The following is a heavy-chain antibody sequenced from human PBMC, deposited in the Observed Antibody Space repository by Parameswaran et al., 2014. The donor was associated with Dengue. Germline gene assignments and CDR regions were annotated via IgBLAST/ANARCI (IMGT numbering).Heavy chain of an antibody. CDR1: GGSISSSSYY. D-gene: IGHD6-13*01. Sequence: ASETLSLTCTVSGGSISSSSYYWGWIRQPPGKGLEWIGSIYYSGSTYYNPSLKSRVTISVDTSKNQFSLKLSSVTAADTAVYYCASGYLFDPWGQGTLVTVSS. V-gene: IGHV4-39*01. CDR2: IYYSGST. CDR3: ASGYLFDP. J-gene: IGHJ5*02.